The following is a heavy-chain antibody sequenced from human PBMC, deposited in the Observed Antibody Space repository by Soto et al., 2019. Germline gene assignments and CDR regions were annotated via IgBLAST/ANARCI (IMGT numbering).Heavy chain of an antibody. V-gene: IGHV1-24*01. Sequence: ASVKVSCKVSGYTLTELSMHWVRQAPGKGLEWMGGFDPEDGETIYAQKFQGRVTMTEDTSTYTAYMELSSLRYEDTAVYYYATRVRYCSGGSCYNWFDPWGQGTLVTVSS. CDR1: GYTLTELS. CDR2: FDPEDGET. J-gene: IGHJ5*02. D-gene: IGHD2-15*01. CDR3: ATRVRYCSGGSCYNWFDP.